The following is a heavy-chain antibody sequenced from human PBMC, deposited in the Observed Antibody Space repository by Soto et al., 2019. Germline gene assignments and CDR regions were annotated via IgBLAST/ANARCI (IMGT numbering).Heavy chain of an antibody. D-gene: IGHD2-2*01. Sequence: SETLSLTCAVYGGSFGGIYWAGFRRPPGKGLEWIGEINHSARANFNPSLKSRVTMSKDTSKNQFSLKLTSVTAADTAVYYCARGLGYCSSVSCPNWFDPWGQGILVTVSS. CDR2: INHSARA. J-gene: IGHJ5*02. CDR3: ARGLGYCSSVSCPNWFDP. V-gene: IGHV4-34*01. CDR1: GGSFGGIY.